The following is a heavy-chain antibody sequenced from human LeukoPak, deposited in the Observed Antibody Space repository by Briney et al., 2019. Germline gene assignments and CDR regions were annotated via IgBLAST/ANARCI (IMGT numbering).Heavy chain of an antibody. Sequence: ASVKVSCKASGYTFTSYGISWVRQAPGQGLEWMGWISAYNGNANYAQKLQGRVTMTTDTSTSTAYMELRSLRSDDTAVYSCARDRPYSGYVGKFDYWGQGTLVTVSS. V-gene: IGHV1-18*01. CDR2: ISAYNGNA. J-gene: IGHJ4*02. D-gene: IGHD5-12*01. CDR3: ARDRPYSGYVGKFDY. CDR1: GYTFTSYG.